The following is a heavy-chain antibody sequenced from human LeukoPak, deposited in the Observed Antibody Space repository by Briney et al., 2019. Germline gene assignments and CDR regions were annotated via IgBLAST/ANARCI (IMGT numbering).Heavy chain of an antibody. D-gene: IGHD3-22*01. CDR3: ARARPQTYYYDSSGYNWFDP. J-gene: IGHJ5*02. Sequence: SETLSLTCTVSGGSISSSSYYWGWIRQPPGKGLEWIGEINHSGSTNYNPSLKSRVTISVDTSKNQFSLKLSSVTAADTAVYYCARARPQTYYYDSSGYNWFDPWGQGTLVTVSS. CDR2: INHSGST. V-gene: IGHV4-39*07. CDR1: GGSISSSSYY.